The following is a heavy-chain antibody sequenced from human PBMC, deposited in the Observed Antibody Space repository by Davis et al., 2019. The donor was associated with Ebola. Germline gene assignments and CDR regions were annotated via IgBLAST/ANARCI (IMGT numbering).Heavy chain of an antibody. J-gene: IGHJ6*02. V-gene: IGHV3-23*01. CDR3: AKDGRVSRVGYWYYYGMDV. CDR1: GFTFSSYA. Sequence: PGGSLRLSCAASGFTFSSYAMHWVRQAPGKGLEWVSAISGSGGSTYYADSVKGRFTISRDNSKNTLYLQMNSLRAEDTAVYYCAKDGRVSRVGYWYYYGMDVWGQGTTVTVSS. D-gene: IGHD2-8*02. CDR2: ISGSGGST.